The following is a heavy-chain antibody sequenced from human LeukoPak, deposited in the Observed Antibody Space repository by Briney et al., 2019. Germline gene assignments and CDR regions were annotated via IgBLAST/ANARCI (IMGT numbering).Heavy chain of an antibody. CDR2: ISNSGNAK. D-gene: IGHD2-15*01. Sequence: QPGGSLRLSCAASGFTFSRYEMSWVRQAPGKGLEWVSYISNSGNAKYYAGSMKGRFTISRDSAKNSLYLQMNSLRAEDTAVYYCAREAAPVLAAQPDAFDIWGQGTMVTVSS. J-gene: IGHJ3*02. CDR3: AREAAPVLAAQPDAFDI. V-gene: IGHV3-48*03. CDR1: GFTFSRYE.